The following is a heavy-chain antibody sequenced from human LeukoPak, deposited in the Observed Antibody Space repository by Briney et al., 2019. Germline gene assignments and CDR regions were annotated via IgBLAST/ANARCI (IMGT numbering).Heavy chain of an antibody. J-gene: IGHJ4*02. CDR1: GFTVSSNY. CDR3: ARGSIVVVPAADY. V-gene: IGHV3-53*01. CDR2: IYSGGST. Sequence: GGSLRLSCAASGFTVSSNYMSWVREAPGKGLEWVSVIYSGGSTYYADSVKGRFTISRDNSKNTLYLQMNSLRAEDTAVYYCARGSIVVVPAADYWGQGTLVTVSS. D-gene: IGHD2-2*01.